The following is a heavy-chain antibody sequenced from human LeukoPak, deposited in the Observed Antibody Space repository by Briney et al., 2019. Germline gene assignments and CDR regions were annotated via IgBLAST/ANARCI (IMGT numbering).Heavy chain of an antibody. CDR2: ISGDGRTT. V-gene: IGHV3-74*01. D-gene: IGHD4-11*01. CDR3: VYYSER. J-gene: IGHJ4*03. Sequence: GGSLRLSCAASGFTLSSYWMHWVRQAPGKGLVWVSRISGDGRTTSYADSVKGRFTISGDNAKNTLYLQMNSLRVEDTAVYYCVYYSERWGDGTLVTVSS. CDR1: GFTLSSYW.